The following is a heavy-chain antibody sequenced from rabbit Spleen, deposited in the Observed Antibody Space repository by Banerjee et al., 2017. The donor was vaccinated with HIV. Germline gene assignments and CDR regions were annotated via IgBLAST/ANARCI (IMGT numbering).Heavy chain of an antibody. CDR1: GFSFSNSYY. V-gene: IGHV1S45*01. CDR2: IYGGSGDDT. CDR3: ARTFTNGWNVDL. D-gene: IGHD4-1*01. Sequence: QEQLEESGGGLVQPEGSLALTCKASGFSFSNSYYMCWVRQAPGKGLEWIACIYGGSGDDTYYASWAKGRFTIAKTSSTTVTLQMTSLTAADTATYFCARTFTNGWNVDLWGQGTLVTVS. J-gene: IGHJ3*01.